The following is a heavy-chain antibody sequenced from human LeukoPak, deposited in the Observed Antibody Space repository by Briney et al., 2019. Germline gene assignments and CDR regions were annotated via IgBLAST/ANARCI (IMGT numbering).Heavy chain of an antibody. Sequence: GGSLGLSCAASGFTFAEYGMSWVRQAPGKGLEWVSGINWNGGSTGYADSVKGRFIISRDNAKNSLYLQMNSLRAEDTAVYYCALDYDTSGYSHWGQGALVTVSS. CDR3: ALDYDTSGYSH. CDR1: GFTFAEYG. D-gene: IGHD3-22*01. CDR2: INWNGGST. V-gene: IGHV3-20*04. J-gene: IGHJ4*02.